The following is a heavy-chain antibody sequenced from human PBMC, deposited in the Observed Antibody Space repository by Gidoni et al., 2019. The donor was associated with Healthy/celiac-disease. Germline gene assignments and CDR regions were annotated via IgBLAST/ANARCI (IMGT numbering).Heavy chain of an antibody. CDR3: AKDYDFWSGYSGDSGYAFDI. J-gene: IGHJ3*02. V-gene: IGHV3-23*01. D-gene: IGHD3-3*01. CDR2: ISGSGGST. Sequence: EVQLLESGGGLVQLGGSLRLSCAASGFTFSSYAMSWVRQAPGKGLEWVSAISGSGGSTYYADSVKGRFTISRDNSKNTLYLQMNSLRAEDTAVYYCAKDYDFWSGYSGDSGYAFDIWGQGTMVTVSS. CDR1: GFTFSSYA.